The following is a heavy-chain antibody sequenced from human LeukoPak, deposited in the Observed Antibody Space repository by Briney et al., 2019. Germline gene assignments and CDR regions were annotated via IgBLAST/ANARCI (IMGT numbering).Heavy chain of an antibody. CDR3: AKNRGSYRLFDY. CDR2: VGVSAGGT. J-gene: IGHJ4*02. Sequence: GGSLRLSCAASGLIFSSYDMNWVRQAPGKGLEWVSAVGVSAGGTYYADSVKGRFIISRDNSKNILYLQMNSLTAEDTAVYFCAKNRGSYRLFDYWGQGTLVTVSS. CDR1: GLIFSSYD. D-gene: IGHD1-26*01. V-gene: IGHV3-23*01.